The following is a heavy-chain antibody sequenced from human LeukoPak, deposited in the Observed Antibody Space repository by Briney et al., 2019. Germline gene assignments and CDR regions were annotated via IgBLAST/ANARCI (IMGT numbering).Heavy chain of an antibody. V-gene: IGHV3-53*01. D-gene: IGHD1-26*01. CDR1: GLTVSSNY. J-gene: IGHJ4*02. CDR2: IYSGDST. Sequence: PGGSLRLSCAASGLTVSSNYMSWVRQAPGKGLEWVSGIYSGDSTFYADSVKGRFTISRDNSKNTQYLQMNSLRAEDTAVYYCARDGAGYSTLELYWGQGTLVTVSS. CDR3: ARDGAGYSTLELY.